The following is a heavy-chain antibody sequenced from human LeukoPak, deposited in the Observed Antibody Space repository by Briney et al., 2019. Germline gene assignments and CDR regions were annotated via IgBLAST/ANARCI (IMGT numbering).Heavy chain of an antibody. CDR1: GFTFSSYA. CDR3: TREKHSRIFGEVIRSPLRNSLDY. D-gene: IGHD3-3*01. CDR2: ISYDGSNR. Sequence: GRSLRLSCTASGFTFSSYAMHWVRQAPGRGLEWVAVISYDGSNRYYADSVKGRFTISRDNSKNTLYLQMNSLRAEDTAVYYCTREKHSRIFGEVIRSPLRNSLDYWGQGTLVTVSS. J-gene: IGHJ4*02. V-gene: IGHV3-30*04.